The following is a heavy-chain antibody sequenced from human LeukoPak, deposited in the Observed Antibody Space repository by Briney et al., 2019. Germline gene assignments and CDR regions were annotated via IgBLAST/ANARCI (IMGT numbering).Heavy chain of an antibody. Sequence: SETLSLTCTVSGGSVSSGSYYWSWIRQPPGKGLEWIGYIYYSGSTNYNPSLKNRVTISVDTSKNQFSLKLSSVTAADTAVYYCARDLRVSEYFDLWGRGTLVTVSS. CDR2: IYYSGST. CDR3: ARDLRVSEYFDL. V-gene: IGHV4-61*01. CDR1: GGSVSSGSYY. J-gene: IGHJ2*01.